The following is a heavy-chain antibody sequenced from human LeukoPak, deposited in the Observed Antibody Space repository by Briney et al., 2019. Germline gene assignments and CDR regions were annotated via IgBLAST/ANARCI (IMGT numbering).Heavy chain of an antibody. CDR2: ISWNSGSI. D-gene: IGHD6-19*01. CDR1: GFTFDDYA. Sequence: GGSLRLSCAASGFTFDDYAMHWVRQAPGKGLEWVSGISWNSGSIGYADSVKGRFTISRDNAKNSLYLQMNSLRAEDTALYYRAKALAVAGPYYYYGMDVWGQGTTVTVSS. V-gene: IGHV3-9*01. CDR3: AKALAVAGPYYYYGMDV. J-gene: IGHJ6*02.